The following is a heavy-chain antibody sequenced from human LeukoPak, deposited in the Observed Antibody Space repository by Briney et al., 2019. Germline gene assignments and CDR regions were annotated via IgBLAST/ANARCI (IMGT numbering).Heavy chain of an antibody. J-gene: IGHJ4*02. CDR2: IWYDGSNK. CDR3: AKEGRGDYFDY. Sequence: GRSLRLSCAASGFTFSSYGMHWVRQAPGKALEWVAVIWYDGSNKYYADSVKGRFTISRDNSKNTLYLQMNSLRAEDTAVYYCAKEGRGDYFDYWGQGTLVTVSS. CDR1: GFTFSSYG. V-gene: IGHV3-33*06. D-gene: IGHD3-10*01.